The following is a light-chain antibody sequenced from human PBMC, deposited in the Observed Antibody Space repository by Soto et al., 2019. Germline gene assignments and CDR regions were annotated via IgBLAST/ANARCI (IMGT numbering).Light chain of an antibody. Sequence: EVVMTQSPASLSVSPGGRPTLACRASQSARSSLGWYQQKPGQPPSLLIYDVSIRATGIPARFSGSGSGTDFTLTISSLEPEDFAVYYCQQRSNWITFGQGTRLEIK. J-gene: IGKJ5*01. CDR1: QSARSS. CDR3: QQRSNWIT. V-gene: IGKV3-11*01. CDR2: DVS.